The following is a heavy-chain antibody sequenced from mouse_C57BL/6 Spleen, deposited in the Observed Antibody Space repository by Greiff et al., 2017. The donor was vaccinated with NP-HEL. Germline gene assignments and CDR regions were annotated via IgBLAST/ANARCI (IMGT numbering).Heavy chain of an antibody. CDR2: ISNGGGST. D-gene: IGHD1-1*01. V-gene: IGHV5-12*01. CDR3: ATNYYGSPYAMDY. Sequence: EVMLVESGGGLVQPGGSLKLSCAASGFTFSDYYMYWVRQTPEKRLEWVAYISNGGGSTYYPDTVKGRFTISRDNAKNTLYLQMSRLKSEDTAMYYCATNYYGSPYAMDYWGQGTSVTVSS. J-gene: IGHJ4*01. CDR1: GFTFSDYY.